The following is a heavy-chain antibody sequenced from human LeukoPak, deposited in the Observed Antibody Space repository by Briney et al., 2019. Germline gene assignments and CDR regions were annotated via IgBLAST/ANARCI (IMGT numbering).Heavy chain of an antibody. CDR2: IRYDGSNK. D-gene: IGHD1-26*01. V-gene: IGHV3-30*02. CDR1: GFTFSSYG. Sequence: GGSLRLSCAASGFTFSSYGMHWVRQAPGKGLEWVAFIRYDGSNKYYADSVKGRFTISRDNSKNTLYLQMNSLRAEDTAVYYCAKAGSGSYCWYYFDYWGQGTLVTVSS. CDR3: AKAGSGSYCWYYFDY. J-gene: IGHJ4*02.